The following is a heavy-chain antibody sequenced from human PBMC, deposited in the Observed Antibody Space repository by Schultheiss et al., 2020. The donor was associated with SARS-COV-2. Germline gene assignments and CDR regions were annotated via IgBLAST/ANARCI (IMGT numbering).Heavy chain of an antibody. V-gene: IGHV4-31*03. CDR3: ARGTHSRRPNNWFDP. D-gene: IGHD6-13*01. Sequence: SETLSLTCTVSGGSISSGGYYWSWIRQHPGKGLEWIGYSYYSGRTFYNPSLKSRVIISVDTSKSHFSLRLSSVTAADTAVYYCARGTHSRRPNNWFDPWGQGTLVTVSS. CDR1: GGSISSGGYY. J-gene: IGHJ5*02. CDR2: SYYSGRT.